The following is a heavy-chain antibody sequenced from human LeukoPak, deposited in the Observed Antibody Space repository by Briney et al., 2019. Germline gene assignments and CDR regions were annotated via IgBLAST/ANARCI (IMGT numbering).Heavy chain of an antibody. Sequence: PGGSLRLSCAASGFTFSSYEMNWVRQAQGKGLEWVSYISSSGSTIYYGDSVKGRFVISRDNTKNSLYLQMNSLRAEDTAVYYCARDSIVSGEFDYWGQGTLVTVSS. CDR2: ISSSGSTI. V-gene: IGHV3-48*03. J-gene: IGHJ4*02. D-gene: IGHD1-26*01. CDR1: GFTFSSYE. CDR3: ARDSIVSGEFDY.